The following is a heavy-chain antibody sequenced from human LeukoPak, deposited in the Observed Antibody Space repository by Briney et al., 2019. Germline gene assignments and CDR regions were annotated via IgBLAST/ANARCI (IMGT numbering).Heavy chain of an antibody. D-gene: IGHD3-10*01. CDR1: GGSVSSGSYY. V-gene: IGHV4-61*01. CDR2: IYYSGST. CDR3: ARVLVRGVINY. J-gene: IGHJ4*02. Sequence: SETLSLTCTVSGGSVSSGSYYWSWIRQPPGKGLEWIGYIYYSGSTNYNPSLKSRVTISVDTSKNQFSLKLSSVTAADTAVYYCARVLVRGVINYWGQGTLVTVSS.